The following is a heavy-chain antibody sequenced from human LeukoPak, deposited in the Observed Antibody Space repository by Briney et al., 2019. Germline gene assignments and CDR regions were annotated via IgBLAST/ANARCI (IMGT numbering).Heavy chain of an antibody. CDR2: IIPVFNAA. D-gene: IGHD1-20*01. J-gene: IGHJ5*02. Sequence: SVKVSCKTSGGTFINYAFCWVRRAPGQGLEWMGGIIPVFNAANYAQRFQGRVTITADKSTNTVYMELSTLRFEDTAIYYCARKKGGDIYNWNEPDSWFDPWGQGTLVTVSS. CDR3: ARKKGGDIYNWNEPDSWFDP. V-gene: IGHV1-69*06. CDR1: GGTFINYA.